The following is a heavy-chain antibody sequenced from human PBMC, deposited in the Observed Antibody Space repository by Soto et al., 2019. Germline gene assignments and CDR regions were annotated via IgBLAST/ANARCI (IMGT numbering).Heavy chain of an antibody. D-gene: IGHD3-22*01. CDR1: GGSISSGGYY. Sequence: QVQLQESGPGLVKPSQTLSLTCTVSGGSISSGGYYWSWIRQHPGKGLEWIGYIFYSGSTYYNPSLKSRVTISVDTSKNQCSLKLSSVTAADTAVYYCARGLYYYDSSGYPFDPWGQGTLVTVSS. J-gene: IGHJ5*02. CDR2: IFYSGST. V-gene: IGHV4-31*03. CDR3: ARGLYYYDSSGYPFDP.